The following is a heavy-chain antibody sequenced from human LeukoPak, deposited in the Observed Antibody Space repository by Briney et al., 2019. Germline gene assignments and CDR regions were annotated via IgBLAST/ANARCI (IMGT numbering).Heavy chain of an antibody. V-gene: IGHV1-69*01. CDR3: ARSAIAVAGIVHGYYFDY. CDR2: IISIFGTA. CDR1: GGTFSSYA. D-gene: IGHD6-19*01. J-gene: IGHJ4*02. Sequence: GSSVKVSCKASGGTFSSYAISWVRQAPGQGLEWMGGIISIFGTANYAQKFQGRVTITADESTSTAYMELSSLRSEDTAVYYCARSAIAVAGIVHGYYFDYWGQGTLVTVSS.